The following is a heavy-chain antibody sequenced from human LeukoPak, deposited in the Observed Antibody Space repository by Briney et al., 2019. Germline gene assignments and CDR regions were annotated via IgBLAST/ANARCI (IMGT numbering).Heavy chain of an antibody. D-gene: IGHD2-21*01. Sequence: GGSLRLSCAASGFTFSSYAMAWVRQAPGKGLEWVSGLSGSGINTYYADSVKGRFTISRDNPRNTLYLQMNSLRAEDTAVYYCATEKGDSPDYWGQGTLVTVSS. J-gene: IGHJ4*02. CDR2: LSGSGINT. V-gene: IGHV3-23*01. CDR3: ATEKGDSPDY. CDR1: GFTFSSYA.